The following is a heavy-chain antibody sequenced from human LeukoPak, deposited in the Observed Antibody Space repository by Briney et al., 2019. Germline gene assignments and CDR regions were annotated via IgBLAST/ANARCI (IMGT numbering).Heavy chain of an antibody. CDR3: ARGQEIRWQWLVARAHAFDI. CDR2: MNPNSGNT. V-gene: IGHV1-8*01. Sequence: ASVKVSCKASGYTFTSYDINWVRQATGQGLEWMGWMNPNSGNTGYAQKFQGRVTMTRNTSISTAYMELSSLRSEDTAVYYCARGQEIRWQWLVARAHAFDIWGQGTMVTVSS. CDR1: GYTFTSYD. J-gene: IGHJ3*02. D-gene: IGHD6-19*01.